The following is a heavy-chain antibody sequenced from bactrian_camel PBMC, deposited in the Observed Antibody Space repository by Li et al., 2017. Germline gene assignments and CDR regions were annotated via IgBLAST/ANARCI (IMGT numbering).Heavy chain of an antibody. CDR2: LASDGST. V-gene: IGHV3S53*01. Sequence: QLVESGGGPVQAGESLRLSCGSSSGHTGRMYCMAWFRLAPGKEREGVVALASDGSTWYADSVQGRFTISRNVLPERLSLQMTRLKAEDTAMYYCAAGPDVGREKHLTADQVLSIRRNNFWGQGTQVTVS. CDR3: AAGPDVGREKHLTADQVLSIRRNNF. D-gene: IGHD3*01. J-gene: IGHJ4*01. CDR1: GHTGRMYC.